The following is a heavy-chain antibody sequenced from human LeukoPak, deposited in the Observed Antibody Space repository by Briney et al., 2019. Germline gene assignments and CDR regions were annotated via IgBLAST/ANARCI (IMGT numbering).Heavy chain of an antibody. CDR3: ARLHVYYYGWFDP. Sequence: PSETLSLTCTVSSDPITSSSYYWGWIRQPPEKGLERIGSVYHTGKTYYNPSLKNRVTISVETSKNHFSLSLRSVTASDTAIYFCARLHVYYYGWFDPWGQGTLVTVSS. D-gene: IGHD2-8*01. J-gene: IGHJ5*02. V-gene: IGHV4-39*01. CDR1: SDPITSSSYY. CDR2: VYHTGKT.